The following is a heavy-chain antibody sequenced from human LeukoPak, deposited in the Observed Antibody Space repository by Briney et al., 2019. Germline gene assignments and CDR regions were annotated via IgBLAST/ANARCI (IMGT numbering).Heavy chain of an antibody. J-gene: IGHJ4*02. Sequence: GGSLRLSCAASGFTFGSYSMNWVRQAPGKGLEWVSYIGSSSSTIYYADSVKGRFTISRDNAKNSLYLQMNSLRAEDTAVYYCARGGYKTDYWGQGTLVTVSS. CDR2: IGSSSSTI. CDR3: ARGGYKTDY. CDR1: GFTFGSYS. D-gene: IGHD5-24*01. V-gene: IGHV3-48*01.